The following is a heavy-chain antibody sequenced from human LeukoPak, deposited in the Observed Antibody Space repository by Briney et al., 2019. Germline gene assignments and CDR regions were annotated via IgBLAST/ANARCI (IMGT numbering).Heavy chain of an antibody. D-gene: IGHD2-2*01. J-gene: IGHJ6*03. Sequence: SETLSLTCAVYGGSFSGYYWSWIRQPPGKGLEWIGEINHSGSTNYNPSLKSRVTISVDTSKNQFSLKLSSVTAADTAVYYCARRKYCSSTSCYYYYYYYYMDVWGKGTTVTVSS. V-gene: IGHV4-34*01. CDR1: GGSFSGYY. CDR3: ARRKYCSSTSCYYYYYYYYMDV. CDR2: INHSGST.